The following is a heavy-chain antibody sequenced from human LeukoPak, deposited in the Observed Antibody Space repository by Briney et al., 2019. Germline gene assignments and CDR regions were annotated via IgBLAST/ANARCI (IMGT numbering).Heavy chain of an antibody. CDR3: ARLERFLEWLFLDYYYGMDV. CDR2: VNPNSGNT. J-gene: IGHJ6*02. V-gene: IGHV1-8*01. CDR1: GYTFTSYD. D-gene: IGHD3-3*01. Sequence: GASVKVSCKASGYTFTSYDINWVRQATGQGLEWMGWVNPNSGNTGYAQKFQGRVTMTRNTSISTAYMELSSLRSEDTAVYYCARLERFLEWLFLDYYYGMDVWGQGTTVTVSS.